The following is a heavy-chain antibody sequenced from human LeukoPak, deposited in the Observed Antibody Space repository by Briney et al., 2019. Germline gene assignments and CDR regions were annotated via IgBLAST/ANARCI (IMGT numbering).Heavy chain of an antibody. J-gene: IGHJ6*02. D-gene: IGHD3-10*01. CDR1: GFTFNNYA. Sequence: GRSLRLSCAAFGFTFNNYAMSSFCQTPGKRLGWVSAISGSGDRTYYAESVKGRFSISRDNSKNTLYLQMHSLRAEDTAVYYCGKRELWHGSGEDAWGQGTTVTVSS. CDR3: GKRELWHGSGEDA. CDR2: ISGSGDRT. V-gene: IGHV3-23*01.